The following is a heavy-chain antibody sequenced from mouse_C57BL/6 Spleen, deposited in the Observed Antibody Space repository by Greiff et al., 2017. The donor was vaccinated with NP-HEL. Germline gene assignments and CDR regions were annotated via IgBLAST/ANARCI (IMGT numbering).Heavy chain of an antibody. CDR3: ARSDGYYRYWYFDV. J-gene: IGHJ1*03. Sequence: QVQLQQSGPELVKPGASVKISCKASGYAFSSSWMNWVKQRPGKGLEWIGRIYPGAGDTNYNGKFKGKATLTVDKSSSTAYMQLSSLTSEDSAVYYCARSDGYYRYWYFDVWGTGTTVTVSS. CDR2: IYPGAGDT. CDR1: GYAFSSSW. D-gene: IGHD2-3*01. V-gene: IGHV1-82*01.